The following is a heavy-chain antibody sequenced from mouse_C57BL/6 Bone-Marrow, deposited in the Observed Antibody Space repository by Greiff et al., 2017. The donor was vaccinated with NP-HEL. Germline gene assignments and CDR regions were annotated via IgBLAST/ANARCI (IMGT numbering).Heavy chain of an antibody. D-gene: IGHD1-1*01. Sequence: VQLQQPGAELVRPGSSVKLSCKASGYTFTSYWMHWVKQRPIQGLEWIGNIDPSDSETHYNQKFKDKATLTVDKSSSTAYMQLSSLTSEDSAVYYYARGHYYGSGGGAMDYWGQGTSVTVSS. CDR2: IDPSDSET. V-gene: IGHV1-52*01. J-gene: IGHJ4*01. CDR1: GYTFTSYW. CDR3: ARGHYYGSGGGAMDY.